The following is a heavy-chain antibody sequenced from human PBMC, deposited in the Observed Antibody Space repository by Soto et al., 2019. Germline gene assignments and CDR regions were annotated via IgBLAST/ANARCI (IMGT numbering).Heavy chain of an antibody. CDR3: AKIFGTSSLGEIYGLHV. CDR1: GYIFVDSY. D-gene: IGHD3-10*01. CDR2: INPKTGVT. V-gene: IGHV1-2*02. J-gene: IGHJ3*01. Sequence: QVHLEQSGAELRRPGASVTVSCKASGYIFVDSYVHWVRQVPGQGLEWLGWINPKTGVTFFAQTFQDRLTLSADVSLSTAYMDLRSLRPDDTAGYYCAKIFGTSSLGEIYGLHVWGQGTMVTVSS.